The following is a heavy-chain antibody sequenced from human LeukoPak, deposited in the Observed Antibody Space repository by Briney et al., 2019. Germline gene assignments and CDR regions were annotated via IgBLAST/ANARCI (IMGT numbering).Heavy chain of an antibody. V-gene: IGHV4-59*08. Sequence: SETLSLTCTVSGGSISSYYWSWIRQPPGKGLEWIGYIYYSGSTNYNPSLKSRVTISVDTSKNQFSLKLSSVTAADTAVYYCARRPIVGSRSLDYWGQGTLVTVSS. CDR2: IYYSGST. CDR3: ARRPIVGSRSLDY. CDR1: GGSISSYY. D-gene: IGHD1-26*01. J-gene: IGHJ4*02.